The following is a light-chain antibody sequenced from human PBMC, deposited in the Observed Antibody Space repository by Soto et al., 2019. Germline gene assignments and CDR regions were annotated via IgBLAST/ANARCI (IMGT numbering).Light chain of an antibody. CDR2: GES. J-gene: IGKJ4*01. CDR3: KKYSVRKLT. V-gene: IGKV3-15*01. Sequence: IFLTHSPSTLSVSPGERSSLSCRASQSVSNNLAWYQQKPGQPPRLLIFGESTRATGIPARFSGSGSEAEFALTISTIQSEDFEVYYCKKYSVRKLTFGGGKKVDIK. CDR1: QSVSNN.